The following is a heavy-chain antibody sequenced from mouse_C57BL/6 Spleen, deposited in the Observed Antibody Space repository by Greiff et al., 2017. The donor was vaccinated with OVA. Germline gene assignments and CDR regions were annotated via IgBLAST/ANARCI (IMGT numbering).Heavy chain of an antibody. J-gene: IGHJ2*01. V-gene: IGHV5-17*01. Sequence: EVKVVESGGGLVKPGGSLKLSCAASGFTFSDYGMHWVRQAPEKGLEWVAYISSGSSTIYYADTVKGRFTISRDNAKNTLFLQMTSLRSEDTAMYYCARPGGESAGYCFDYWGQGTTLTVSS. CDR3: ARPGGESAGYCFDY. CDR1: GFTFSDYG. CDR2: ISSGSSTI.